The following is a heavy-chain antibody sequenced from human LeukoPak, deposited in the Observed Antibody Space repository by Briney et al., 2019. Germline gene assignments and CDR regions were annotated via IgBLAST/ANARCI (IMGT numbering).Heavy chain of an antibody. V-gene: IGHV3-21*01. Sequence: PGGSLRLTCAASGFSLTTYSMNWVRRTPGKGLEWVSYMSSSGTYINYAASVKGGFSFSRNIPMKSLYLDISRLRAEDKGFYYVARGDSGHFEYWGEGTLVTVSS. CDR1: GFSLTTYS. CDR2: MSSSGTYI. J-gene: IGHJ4*02. D-gene: IGHD6-19*01. CDR3: ARGDSGHFEY.